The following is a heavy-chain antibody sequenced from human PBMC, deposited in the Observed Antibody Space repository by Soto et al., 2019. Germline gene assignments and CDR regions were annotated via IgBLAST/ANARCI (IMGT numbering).Heavy chain of an antibody. D-gene: IGHD3-9*01. V-gene: IGHV1-3*01. J-gene: IGHJ4*02. CDR3: ARHHILTGYALDY. CDR2: INAGNGNT. CDR1: GYTFTSYA. Sequence: ASVKVSCKASGYTFTSYAMHWVRQAPGQRLEWMGWINAGNGNTKYSQKFQGRVTITRDTSASTAYMELSSLRSEDTAVYYCARHHILTGYALDYWGQGTLVTVSS.